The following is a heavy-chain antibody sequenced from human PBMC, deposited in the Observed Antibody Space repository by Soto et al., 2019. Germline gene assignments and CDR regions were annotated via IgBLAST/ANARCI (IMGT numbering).Heavy chain of an antibody. CDR3: ALDRDYDSSGYYGNAFDI. V-gene: IGHV5-10-1*01. J-gene: IGHJ3*02. D-gene: IGHD3-22*01. CDR1: GYNFITDW. Sequence: GESLKISCKGSGYNFITDWISWVRQMPGKGLEWMGRIDPTDSYTNYSPSFQGHVTISADKSISTAYLQWSSLKASDTAMYYCALDRDYDSSGYYGNAFDIWGQGTMVTVSS. CDR2: IDPTDSYT.